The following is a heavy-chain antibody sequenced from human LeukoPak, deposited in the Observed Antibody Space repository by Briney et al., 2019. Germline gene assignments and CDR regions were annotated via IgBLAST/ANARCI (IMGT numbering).Heavy chain of an antibody. V-gene: IGHV3-7*01. CDR2: NKEDGTIK. CDR3: VRDRGWFHFDL. CDR1: GFTLSNYW. Sequence: PGGSLRLSCAASGFTLSNYWMTRIRQAPGKGLEWVAHNKEDGTIKDYMDSVKGRFTISRDNTKNSLFLQLSSLRAEDTAVYYCVRDRGWFHFDLWGQGTLVTVSS. D-gene: IGHD3-10*01. J-gene: IGHJ4*02.